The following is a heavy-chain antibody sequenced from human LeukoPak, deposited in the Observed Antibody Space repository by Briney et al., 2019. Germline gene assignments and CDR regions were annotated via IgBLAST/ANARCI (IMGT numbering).Heavy chain of an antibody. D-gene: IGHD1-26*01. CDR2: ISAGNGNT. CDR1: GYTFTSYG. CDR3: ARDSGSGNNDY. Sequence: ASVKVSCKAPGYTFTSYGISWVRQAPGQRLEWMGWISAGNGNTKYSQNFQGRVTFISNTSATTAFMELSSLRSEDAAVYYCARDSGSGNNDYWGQGTLVTVSS. V-gene: IGHV1-3*01. J-gene: IGHJ4*02.